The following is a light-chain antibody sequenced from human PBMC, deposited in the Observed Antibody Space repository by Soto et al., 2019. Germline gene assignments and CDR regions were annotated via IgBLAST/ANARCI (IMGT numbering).Light chain of an antibody. CDR3: QQYYNWPRT. CDR2: GAS. Sequence: EIVMTQSPGTLSVSPGERATLSCRASQSVSSNLAWYQQKPGQAPRLLIYGASTRATGFPARFSGSGSGTEFTLTISSLQSEDFAVYYCQQYYNWPRTFGQGTKVEIK. V-gene: IGKV3-15*01. J-gene: IGKJ1*01. CDR1: QSVSSN.